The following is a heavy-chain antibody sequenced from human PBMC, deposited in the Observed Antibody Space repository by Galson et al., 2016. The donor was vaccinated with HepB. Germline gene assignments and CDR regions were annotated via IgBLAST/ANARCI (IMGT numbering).Heavy chain of an antibody. Sequence: SVKVSCKASGYTFTDYYLHWVRQAPGQGPEWMGRINPKSGGTNYAEKFQGRVTMTSDTSIGTAYMELRSLRSDDTAVYYCARGAGGYFDYWGQGTLVTVSS. D-gene: IGHD3-10*01. CDR3: ARGAGGYFDY. V-gene: IGHV1-2*06. CDR2: INPKSGGT. CDR1: GYTFTDYY. J-gene: IGHJ4*02.